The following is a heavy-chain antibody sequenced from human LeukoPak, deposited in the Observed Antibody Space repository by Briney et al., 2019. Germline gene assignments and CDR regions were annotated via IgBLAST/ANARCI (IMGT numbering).Heavy chain of an antibody. CDR3: ARVGGSAATSYD. CDR1: GHTFTDYY. Sequence: ASVKVSCKASGHTFTDYYIHWVRQAPGQGLEWVGRISPKNGDTVYAQNFQGRVTVTRDTSITTAYMELNRLRSDDTAVYFCARVGGSAATSYDWGQGTLVTVSS. J-gene: IGHJ4*02. V-gene: IGHV1-2*06. CDR2: ISPKNGDT. D-gene: IGHD2-2*01.